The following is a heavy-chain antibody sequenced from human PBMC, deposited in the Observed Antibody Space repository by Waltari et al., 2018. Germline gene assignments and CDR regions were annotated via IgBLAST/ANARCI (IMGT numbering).Heavy chain of an antibody. J-gene: IGHJ5*02. Sequence: EVQLVESGGGLVQPGRSLRLSCAASGFTFDDYAMHWVRPAPGKGLEWVSGISWNSGSIGYADSVKGRFTISRDNAKNSLYLQMNSLRAEDMALYYCARGAYSSSSDDWFDPWGQGTLVTVSS. V-gene: IGHV3-9*03. CDR1: GFTFDDYA. CDR2: ISWNSGSI. CDR3: ARGAYSSSSDDWFDP. D-gene: IGHD6-6*01.